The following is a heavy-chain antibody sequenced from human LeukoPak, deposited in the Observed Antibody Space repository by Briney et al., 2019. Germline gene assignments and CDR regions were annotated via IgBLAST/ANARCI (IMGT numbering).Heavy chain of an antibody. J-gene: IGHJ3*02. CDR2: IWYDGSNK. D-gene: IGHD3-22*01. V-gene: IGHV3-33*01. Sequence: PGGSLRLSCAASGFTFSSYGTHWVRQAPGKGLEWVAVIWYDGSNKYYADSVKGRFTISRDNSKNTLYRQMNSLRAEDTAVYYCARDRHYYDDAFDIWGQGTMVTVSS. CDR3: ARDRHYYDDAFDI. CDR1: GFTFSSYG.